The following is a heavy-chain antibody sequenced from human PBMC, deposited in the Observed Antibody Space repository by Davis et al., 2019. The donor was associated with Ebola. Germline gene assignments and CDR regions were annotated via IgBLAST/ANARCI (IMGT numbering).Heavy chain of an antibody. Sequence: SVPVSCQASRYTFTRYYMHWVRQAPGQALEWMGIINPSGGSTSYAQKFQGRVTMTRDTSTSTVYMELSSLRSEDTAVYYCASESGNLDGMDVWGQGTTVTVSS. V-gene: IGHV1-46*01. CDR2: INPSGGST. J-gene: IGHJ6*02. CDR3: ASESGNLDGMDV. CDR1: RYTFTRYY.